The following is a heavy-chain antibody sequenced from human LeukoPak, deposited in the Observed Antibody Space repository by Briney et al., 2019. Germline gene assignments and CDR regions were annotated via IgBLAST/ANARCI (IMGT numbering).Heavy chain of an antibody. CDR2: ISTYNGHT. V-gene: IGHV1-18*01. CDR3: ARPGELGDFDY. D-gene: IGHD1-26*01. CDR1: GYIFTSYG. Sequence: GASVKVSCKTSGYIFTSYGISWVRQAPGQGLEWMGWISTYNGHTYYAQNFQGRVTLTTDTSTRTAYMELRNLRSDDTAVYYCARPGELGDFDYWGQGSLVTVSS. J-gene: IGHJ4*02.